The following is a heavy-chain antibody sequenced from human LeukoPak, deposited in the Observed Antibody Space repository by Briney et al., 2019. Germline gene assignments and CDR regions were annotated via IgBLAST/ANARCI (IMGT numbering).Heavy chain of an antibody. J-gene: IGHJ3*02. Sequence: GESLKIFCKGSGYSFTSCWIGWVRQMPGKGLELMGIIYPGDSDTRYSPSFQGQVTISADKSINTAYLQWSSLKASDTAMYYCARPVAGTGTHAFDIWGQGTMVTVSS. D-gene: IGHD6-19*01. CDR2: IYPGDSDT. CDR1: GYSFTSCW. CDR3: ARPVAGTGTHAFDI. V-gene: IGHV5-51*01.